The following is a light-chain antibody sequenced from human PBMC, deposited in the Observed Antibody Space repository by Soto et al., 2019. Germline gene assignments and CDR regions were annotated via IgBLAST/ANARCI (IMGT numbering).Light chain of an antibody. CDR2: NNN. CDR3: AAWDDRLNGYV. CDR1: SSNIGTNA. J-gene: IGLJ1*01. V-gene: IGLV1-44*01. Sequence: QSALTQPPSASGTPGQRVTISCSGGSSNIGTNAVNWYQQLPGTAPKLLIYNNNQRPSGVPDRFSGSKSGTSASLAISGLQSEDEADYYCAAWDDRLNGYVFGTWTKATVL.